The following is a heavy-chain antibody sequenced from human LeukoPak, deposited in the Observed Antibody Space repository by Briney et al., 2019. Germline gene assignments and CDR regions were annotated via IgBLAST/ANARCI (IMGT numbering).Heavy chain of an antibody. V-gene: IGHV4-39*07. Sequence: SETLSLTCTVSGGSISSSSYYWGWIRQPPGKGLEWIGSIYYSGSTYYNPSLMSPVTISVDTSKNQFSLKLSSVTAADTAVYYCARVNIAVGGGNWFDPWGQGTPVTVSS. CDR3: ARVNIAVGGGNWFDP. CDR1: GGSISSSSYY. D-gene: IGHD2-15*01. CDR2: IYYSGST. J-gene: IGHJ5*02.